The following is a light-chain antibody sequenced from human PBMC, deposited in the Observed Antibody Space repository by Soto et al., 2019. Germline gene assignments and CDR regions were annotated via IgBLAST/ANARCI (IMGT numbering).Light chain of an antibody. J-gene: IGKJ1*01. CDR2: AAS. CDR1: QGTSSY. V-gene: IGKV1-8*01. CDR3: QQYYSYPWT. Sequence: AIRITQSPSSLSASTGDRVTITCRASQGTSSYLAWYQQKPGKAPKLLIYAASTLQSGVPSRFSGSGSGTDFTLTISCLQSEDFATYYCQQYYSYPWTFGQGTKVDI.